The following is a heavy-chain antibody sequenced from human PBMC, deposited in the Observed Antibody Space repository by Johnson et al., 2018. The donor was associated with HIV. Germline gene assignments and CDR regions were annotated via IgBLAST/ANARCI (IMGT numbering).Heavy chain of an antibody. CDR1: GFTVSSNY. CDR2: ISGGGSAI. D-gene: IGHD1-26*01. V-gene: IGHV3-11*04. J-gene: IGHJ3*01. Sequence: QVLLVESGGGLVQPGGSLRLSCAASGFTVSSNYMSWIRQAPGKGLEWISYISGGGSAIYYADSVRGRFTISRDNAKNSLYLQMNSLRAEDTAVYYCARDRVGATAFDVWGQGTLVTVSS. CDR3: ARDRVGATAFDV.